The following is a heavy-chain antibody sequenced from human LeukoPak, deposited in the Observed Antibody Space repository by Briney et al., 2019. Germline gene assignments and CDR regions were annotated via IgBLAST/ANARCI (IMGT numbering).Heavy chain of an antibody. CDR2: IYYSGST. J-gene: IGHJ4*02. CDR1: GGSLSSSSYY. V-gene: IGHV4-39*07. CDR3: ARKTPHHVGY. D-gene: IGHD1-14*01. Sequence: PSETLSLTCTVSGGSLSSSSYYWGWLRQPPGKGLEWIGSIYYSGSTYYNPSLKSRVTISVDTAKNQFSLKLSSVTAADTAVYYCARKTPHHVGYWGQGTLVTVSS.